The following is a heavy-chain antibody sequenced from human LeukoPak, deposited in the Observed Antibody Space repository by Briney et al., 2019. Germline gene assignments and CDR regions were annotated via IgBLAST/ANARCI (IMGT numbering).Heavy chain of an antibody. D-gene: IGHD3-10*01. Sequence: PGGSLRLSCAASGFTFSSYGMSWVRQAPGKGLEWVSAISGSGGSTYYADSVKGRFTISRDNSKNTLYLQMNSLRAEDTAVYYCAKGVSMVRGVPWFDPWGQGTLVTVSS. CDR1: GFTFSSYG. CDR3: AKGVSMVRGVPWFDP. CDR2: ISGSGGST. V-gene: IGHV3-23*01. J-gene: IGHJ5*02.